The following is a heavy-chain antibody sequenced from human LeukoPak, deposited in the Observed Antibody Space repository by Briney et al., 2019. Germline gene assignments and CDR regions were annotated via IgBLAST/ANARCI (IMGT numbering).Heavy chain of an antibody. V-gene: IGHV3-7*01. CDR2: IKQDGSEK. CDR1: GFTFSSYW. CDR3: ARGNGIYYYYYMDV. J-gene: IGHJ6*03. D-gene: IGHD2-21*01. Sequence: PGGSLRLSCAASGFTFSSYWMSWVRQAPGKGLEWVANIKQDGSEKYYVDSVKGRFTISRDNAKNSLYLQMNSLRAEDTAVYYCARGNGIYYYYYMDVWGKGTTVTVSS.